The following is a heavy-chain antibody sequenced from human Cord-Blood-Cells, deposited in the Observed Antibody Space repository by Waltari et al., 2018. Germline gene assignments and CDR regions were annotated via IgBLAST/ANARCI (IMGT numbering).Heavy chain of an antibody. Sequence: QVQLLQWGAGLLKPSETLSLTCAVYGGSFSGYYWSWIRQPPGKGLEWIGEINHSGSTNYNPSLKSRVTISVDTSKNQFSLKLSSVTAADTAVYYCARLKGYSGSYYNAFDIWGQGTMVTVSS. CDR1: GGSFSGYY. CDR2: INHSGST. V-gene: IGHV4-34*01. CDR3: ARLKGYSGSYYNAFDI. D-gene: IGHD1-26*01. J-gene: IGHJ3*02.